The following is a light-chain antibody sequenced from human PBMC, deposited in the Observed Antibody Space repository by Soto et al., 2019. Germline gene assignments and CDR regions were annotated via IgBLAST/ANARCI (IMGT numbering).Light chain of an antibody. V-gene: IGKV1-12*01. CDR1: QTISSW. Sequence: IPMTQSPSSLSASVVVTVIIIFLASQTISSWLAWYQQKPGKAPNLLIYTGSSLQSGVPSRFSGSGSGTDFTLTINSLQPEDFATYYCQQAASFPITCGQGTRREI. J-gene: IGKJ5*01. CDR3: QQAASFPIT. CDR2: TGS.